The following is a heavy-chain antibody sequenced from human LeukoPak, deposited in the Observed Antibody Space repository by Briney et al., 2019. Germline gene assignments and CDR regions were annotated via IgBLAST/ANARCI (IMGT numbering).Heavy chain of an antibody. CDR2: ISYDGSNK. J-gene: IGHJ4*02. Sequence: GGSLRLSCAASGFTFSSYAMHWDRQAPGKGLEWVAVISYDGSNKYYADSVKGRFTISRDNSKNTLYLQMNSLRAEDTAVYYCARRRIGFDYWGQGTLVTVSS. V-gene: IGHV3-30-3*01. CDR1: GFTFSSYA. CDR3: ARRRIGFDY.